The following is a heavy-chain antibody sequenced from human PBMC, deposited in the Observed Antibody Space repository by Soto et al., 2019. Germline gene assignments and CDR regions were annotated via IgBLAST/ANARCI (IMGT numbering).Heavy chain of an antibody. CDR3: ARAGNGCSSTSCHSQGSDAFGI. CDR1: GGSISSYY. D-gene: IGHD2-2*01. CDR2: IYYSGST. J-gene: IGHJ3*02. V-gene: IGHV4-59*01. Sequence: SETLSLTCTVSGGSISSYYWSWIRQPPGKGLEWIGYIYYSGSTNYNPSLKSRVTISVDTSKNQFSLKLSSVTAADTAVYYCARAGNGCSSTSCHSQGSDAFGIWGQGTMVTVSS.